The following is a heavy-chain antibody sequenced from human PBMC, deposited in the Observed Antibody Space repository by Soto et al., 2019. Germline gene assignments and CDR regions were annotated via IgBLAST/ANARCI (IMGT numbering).Heavy chain of an antibody. CDR3: AEVGPDFWSGGYSDY. D-gene: IGHD3-3*01. CDR1: GFTVSSYA. Sequence: GGSLRLSCAASGFTVSSYAMSWVRQAQGKGLEWVSAISGGGGSTYYADSVKGLFTISRDNAKNTLYLQMNSLRAEDTAVYYCAEVGPDFWSGGYSDYWAQGTLVTVSS. CDR2: ISGGGGST. V-gene: IGHV3-23*01. J-gene: IGHJ4*02.